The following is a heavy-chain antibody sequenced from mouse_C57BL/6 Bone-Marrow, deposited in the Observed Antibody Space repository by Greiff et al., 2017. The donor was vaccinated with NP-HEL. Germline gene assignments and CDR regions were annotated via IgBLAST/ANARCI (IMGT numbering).Heavy chain of an antibody. CDR3: ARDDYDGAWFAY. CDR2: IYPGSGST. V-gene: IGHV1-55*01. J-gene: IGHJ3*01. CDR1: GYTFTRYW. D-gene: IGHD2-4*01. Sequence: QVQLQQPGAELVKPGASVKMSCKASGYTFTRYWITWVKQRPGQGLEWIGDIYPGSGSTNYNEKFKSKATLTVDTSSSTAYMQLSSLTSEDSAVYYCARDDYDGAWFAYWGQGTLVTVSA.